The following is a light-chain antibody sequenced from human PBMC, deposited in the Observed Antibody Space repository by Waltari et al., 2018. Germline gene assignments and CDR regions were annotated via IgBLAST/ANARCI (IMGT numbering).Light chain of an antibody. J-gene: IGLJ2*01. V-gene: IGLV2-14*03. CDR2: DVN. CDR3: SSFTSSTTGI. CDR1: SIDSGGYDY. Sequence: SALTQPDSVSGSPGQSITISCSGISIDSGGYDYVSWYQQHPGKAPKVIIYDVNNRPSGVSNRFSGSKSGSSVSLTISGLQAEDEADYYCSSFTSSTTGIFGGGTKVTVL.